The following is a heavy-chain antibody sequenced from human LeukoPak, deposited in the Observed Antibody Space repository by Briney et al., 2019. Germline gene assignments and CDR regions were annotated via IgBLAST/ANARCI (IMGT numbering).Heavy chain of an antibody. CDR1: GGTFSSYA. CDR3: ASRLYCSNTRCRNFPFAY. D-gene: IGHD2-2*01. V-gene: IGHV1-69*01. CDR2: IIPIFGTA. J-gene: IGHJ4*02. Sequence: SVKVSCKASGGTFSSYAINWVRQAPGQGLEWMGGIIPIFGTANYAQQFQDRVTITADESTSTAYMELSSLRSEDTAIYYCASRLYCSNTRCRNFPFAYWGQGTLVTVSS.